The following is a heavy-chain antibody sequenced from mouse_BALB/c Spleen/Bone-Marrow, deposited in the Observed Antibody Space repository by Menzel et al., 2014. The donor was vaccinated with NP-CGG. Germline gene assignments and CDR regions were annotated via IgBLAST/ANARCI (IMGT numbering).Heavy chain of an antibody. CDR1: GYTFTTYT. Sequence: QVHVKQSGAELARPGASVKMSCKASGYTFTTYTMHWVKQRPGQGLEWFGYINPSSGYTNHNQKFKDKATLTADKSSSTAYMQLSSLTSEDSAVYFCAKRDIYYGYDGNAMDYWGQGTSVTVSS. J-gene: IGHJ4*01. CDR2: INPSSGYT. CDR3: AKRDIYYGYDGNAMDY. V-gene: IGHV1-4*01. D-gene: IGHD2-2*01.